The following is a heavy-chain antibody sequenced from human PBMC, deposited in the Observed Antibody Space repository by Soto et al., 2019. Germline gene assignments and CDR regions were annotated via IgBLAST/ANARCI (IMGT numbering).Heavy chain of an antibody. V-gene: IGHV3-23*01. Sequence: EVRLLESGGGLVQPGGSLRLSCAASGFTFSVYAMSWVRQAPGKGLEWVSGISGSGDSKHYADSVKGRFTVSRDNSKSMLYLQTHSLRAEDTAIYYCAKALYGGFTYGGQGTLVTVSS. J-gene: IGHJ4*02. D-gene: IGHD3-10*01. CDR3: AKALYGGFTY. CDR1: GFTFSVYA. CDR2: ISGSGDSK.